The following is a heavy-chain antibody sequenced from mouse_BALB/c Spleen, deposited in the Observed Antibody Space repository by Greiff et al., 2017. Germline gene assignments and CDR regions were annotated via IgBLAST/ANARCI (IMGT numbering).Heavy chain of an antibody. D-gene: IGHD2-12*01. CDR2: IDPETGGT. Sequence: QVQLQQSGAELVRPGASVTLSCKASGYTFTDYEMHWVKQTPVHGLEWIGAIDPETGGTAYNQKFKGKATLTADKSSSTAYMELRSLTSEDSAVYYCTRETTGFAYRGQGTLVTVSA. CDR1: GYTFTDYE. V-gene: IGHV1-15*01. CDR3: TRETTGFAY. J-gene: IGHJ3*01.